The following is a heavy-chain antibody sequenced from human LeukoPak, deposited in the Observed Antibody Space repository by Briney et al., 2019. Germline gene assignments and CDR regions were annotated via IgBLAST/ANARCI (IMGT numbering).Heavy chain of an antibody. V-gene: IGHV3-11*06. CDR3: ARATAPGSRYFDWFPPAY. D-gene: IGHD3-9*01. CDR1: GFTFSDYY. CDR2: ISSSSSYT. Sequence: GGSLRLSCAASGFTFSDYYMSWIRQAPGKGLEWVSYISSSSSYTNYADSVKGRFTISRDNAKNTLYLQMNSLRAEDTAVYCCARATAPGSRYFDWFPPAYWGQGTLVTVSS. J-gene: IGHJ4*02.